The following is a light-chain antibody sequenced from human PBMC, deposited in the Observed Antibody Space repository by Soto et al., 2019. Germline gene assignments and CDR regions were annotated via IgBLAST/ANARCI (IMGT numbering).Light chain of an antibody. CDR2: GAS. V-gene: IGKV3-15*01. Sequence: ERVMTQSPATLSVSPGERATLSCRASQSVGSNLAWYQQKPGQAPRLLIYGASTRATGIPARFSGSGSGTEFTLTISSLQSEDFAVYYCQHYNNWLTWAFGQGTKVEIK. CDR1: QSVGSN. CDR3: QHYNNWLTWA. J-gene: IGKJ1*01.